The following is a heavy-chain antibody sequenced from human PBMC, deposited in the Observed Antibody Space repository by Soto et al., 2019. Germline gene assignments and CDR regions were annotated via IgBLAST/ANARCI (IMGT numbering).Heavy chain of an antibody. Sequence: QLQLQESGAGLIKPSQTLSLTCAVSGGSMSSGGYSWSWIRQPPGKGLEWIGYIYYGGTTYYTPSLRSRFTISLDRSNSEFSLKLSSVTAADTATYYCARSCISTSCYKYGMDVWGQGTTVTVSS. J-gene: IGHJ6*02. V-gene: IGHV4-30-2*01. D-gene: IGHD2-2*02. CDR3: ARSCISTSCYKYGMDV. CDR1: GGSMSSGGYS. CDR2: IYYGGTT.